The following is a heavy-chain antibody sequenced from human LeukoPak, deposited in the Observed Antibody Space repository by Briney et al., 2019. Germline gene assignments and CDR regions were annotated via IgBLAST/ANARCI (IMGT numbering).Heavy chain of an antibody. CDR3: ARKSSDFYFDY. CDR1: GGSISSGSYY. J-gene: IGHJ4*02. V-gene: IGHV4-61*02. D-gene: IGHD3-3*01. CDR2: IYTSGST. Sequence: SETLSLTCTVSGGSISSGSYYWSWIRQPAGKGLEWIGRIYTSGSTNYNPSLKSRVTISVDTSKNQFSLKLSSVTAADTAVYYCARKSSDFYFDYWGQGTLVTVSS.